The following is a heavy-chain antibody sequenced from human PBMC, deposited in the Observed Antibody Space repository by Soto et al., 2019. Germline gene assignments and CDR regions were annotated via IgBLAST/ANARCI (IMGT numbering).Heavy chain of an antibody. CDR3: ARGIATGQLDY. Sequence: GASVKVSCKASGYTFTRYTMNWVRQAPGQRLEWMGWINPDNGNTKSSQKFQDRVIITRDTSASTAYMDLSSLRSEDTAVYYCARGIATGQLDYWGQGTLVTVSS. V-gene: IGHV1-3*01. CDR1: GYTFTRYT. J-gene: IGHJ4*02. CDR2: INPDNGNT. D-gene: IGHD2-2*01.